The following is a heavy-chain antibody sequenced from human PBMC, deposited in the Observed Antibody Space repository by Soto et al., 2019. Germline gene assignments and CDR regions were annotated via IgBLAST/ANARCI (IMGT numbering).Heavy chain of an antibody. Sequence: WGSLRLSCAGSGFTFSGSAIHWVRQASGKGLEWVARIRDKGNGYATGYAASVTGRFTISRDDSNNMAFLQMNSLSTEDTAVYYCARLDAPGDRAFYIWGQGTMVTVSS. CDR3: ARLDAPGDRAFYI. CDR2: IRDKGNGYAT. CDR1: GFTFSGSA. J-gene: IGHJ3*02. V-gene: IGHV3-73*01.